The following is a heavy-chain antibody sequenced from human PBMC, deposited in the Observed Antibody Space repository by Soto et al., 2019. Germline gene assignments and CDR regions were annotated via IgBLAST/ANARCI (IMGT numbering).Heavy chain of an antibody. J-gene: IGHJ4*02. V-gene: IGHV3-23*01. CDR3: ATYLRSTSCSIDY. CDR2: ISGSGGST. Sequence: EVQLLESGGGLVQPGGSLRLSCAASGFTLYTYAMSWVRQAPGKGLYWVSFISGSGGSTYYADSVKGRFTISRDNSKNTLYLQMNSLRAKDTAVYYCATYLRSTSCSIDYWGQGTLVTVTS. CDR1: GFTLYTYA. D-gene: IGHD2-2*01.